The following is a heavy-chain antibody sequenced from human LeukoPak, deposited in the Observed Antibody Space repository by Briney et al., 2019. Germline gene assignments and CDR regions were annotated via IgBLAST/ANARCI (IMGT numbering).Heavy chain of an antibody. Sequence: PSETLSLTCTVSGYSISSGYFWGWIRQPPGKGLEWIGSFYHSGSTYYNPSLKSRVTISVDTSKNQFSLKLSSVTAADTAVYYCARGGGYCSGGSCWVNDAFDIWGQGTMVTVSS. J-gene: IGHJ3*02. D-gene: IGHD2-15*01. CDR3: ARGGGYCSGGSCWVNDAFDI. CDR2: FYHSGST. V-gene: IGHV4-38-2*02. CDR1: GYSISSGYF.